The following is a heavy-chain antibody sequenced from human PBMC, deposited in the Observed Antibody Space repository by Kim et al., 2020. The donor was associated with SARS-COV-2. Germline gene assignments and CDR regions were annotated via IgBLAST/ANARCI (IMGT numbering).Heavy chain of an antibody. J-gene: IGHJ6*02. D-gene: IGHD3-10*01. CDR1: GFTFSSYG. CDR3: AKREGYHGSGYMDG. Sequence: GGSLRLSCAASGFTFSSYGMNWVRQAPGKGLEWVSAISNSGDGTYDADSVKGRFTISRDNSKNTLYLQMESLRADDTAVYYCAKREGYHGSGYMDGWGPGTTVIVSS. V-gene: IGHV3-23*01. CDR2: ISNSGDGT.